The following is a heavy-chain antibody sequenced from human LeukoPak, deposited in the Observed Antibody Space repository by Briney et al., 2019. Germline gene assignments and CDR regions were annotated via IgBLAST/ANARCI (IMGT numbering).Heavy chain of an antibody. CDR2: IRYDGSNK. CDR1: GFTFSSYG. V-gene: IGHV3-30*02. J-gene: IGHJ4*02. D-gene: IGHD2-2*02. CDR3: AKRLGYCSSTSCYTGHFDY. Sequence: PGGSLRLSCAASGFTFSSYGMHWVRQAPGKGLEWVAFIRYDGSNKYYADSVKGRFTISRDNSKNTLYLQMNSLRAEDTAVYYCAKRLGYCSSTSCYTGHFDYWGQGTLVTVSS.